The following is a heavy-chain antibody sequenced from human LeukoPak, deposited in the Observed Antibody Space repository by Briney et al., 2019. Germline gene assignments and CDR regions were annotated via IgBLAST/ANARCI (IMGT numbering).Heavy chain of an antibody. V-gene: IGHV1-2*02. D-gene: IGHD6-19*01. CDR2: INPNSGGT. CDR3: ARDSSGWYRWFDP. CDR1: GYTFTDYF. J-gene: IGHJ5*02. Sequence: ASVKVSCKASGYTFTDYFMHWVRQAPGQGLEWMGWINPNSGGTNYAQKFQGRVAMTRDTSISTVYMELSRLKSDDTAMYYCARDSSGWYRWFDPWGQGTLVTVSS.